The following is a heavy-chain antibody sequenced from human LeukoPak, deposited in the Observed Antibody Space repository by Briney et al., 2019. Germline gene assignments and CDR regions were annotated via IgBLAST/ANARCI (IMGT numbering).Heavy chain of an antibody. CDR3: ARDRKRYFDWLLYGNWFDP. CDR2: IYYSGST. CDR1: GDSITSSPYY. D-gene: IGHD3-9*01. V-gene: IGHV4-39*07. Sequence: SETLSLTCTVSGDSITSSPYYWAWIRQPPGKGLEWIGSIYYSGSTYYNPSLKSRVTISVDTSKNQFSLKLSSVTAADTAVYYCARDRKRYFDWLLYGNWFDPWGQGTLVTVSS. J-gene: IGHJ5*02.